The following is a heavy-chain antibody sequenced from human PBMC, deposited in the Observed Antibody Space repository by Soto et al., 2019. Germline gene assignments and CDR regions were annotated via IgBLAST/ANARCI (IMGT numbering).Heavy chain of an antibody. D-gene: IGHD3-9*01. V-gene: IGHV1-46*03. CDR1: GYTFIKDY. CDR3: SISTADFDC. J-gene: IGHJ4*01. CDR2: INPRDGST. Sequence: ASVKGSCKASGYTFIKDYVHWVRQAPGQGLEWTGIINPRDGSTNYAQKFQGRITMTRDTSTSTVYMELSSPRSDDTAVYYCSISTADFDCWGRGSLVTVSS.